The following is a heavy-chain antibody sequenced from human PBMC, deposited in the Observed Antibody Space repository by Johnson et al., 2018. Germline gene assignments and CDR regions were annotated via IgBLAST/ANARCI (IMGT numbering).Heavy chain of an antibody. CDR1: GFTFDKSA. Sequence: VQLVESGGGLVQPGGSLSLSCAASGFTFDKSAMSWVRQAPGKGLEWVSAIRRSGRTTSYADSVKGRFTISRDNSKNKLYLQMVSLKVEDTALYYCAKDLGDFEFWSGYYGGGGIDYWGQGTLVTVSS. CDR2: IRRSGRTT. CDR3: AKDLGDFEFWSGYYGGGGIDY. J-gene: IGHJ4*02. D-gene: IGHD3-3*01. V-gene: IGHV3-23*04.